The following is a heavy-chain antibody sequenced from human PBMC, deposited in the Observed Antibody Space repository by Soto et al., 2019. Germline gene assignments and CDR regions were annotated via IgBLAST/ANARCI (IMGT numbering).Heavy chain of an antibody. CDR2: ISYTGST. J-gene: IGHJ4*02. V-gene: IGHV4-31*03. CDR3: ARGSGSLSSNFDF. Sequence: SETLSLTCTVSGASISSGAYYWSWIRQLPGKGLEWIGYISYTGSTYYNPSLKSRFTISVDTSKNQFSLKLSSVTAADTAVYYCARGSGSLSSNFDFWGQGTLVTVSS. CDR1: GASISSGAYY. D-gene: IGHD3-10*01.